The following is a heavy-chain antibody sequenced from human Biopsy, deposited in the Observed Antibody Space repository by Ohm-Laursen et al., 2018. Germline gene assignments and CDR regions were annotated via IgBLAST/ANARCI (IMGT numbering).Heavy chain of an antibody. CDR2: INHSGHT. CDR3: ARDRIAYCTATSCDNFGLDV. D-gene: IGHD2-8*02. V-gene: IGHV4-59*01. Sequence: SETLSLTCTVSSASINLYYWGWIRQSPGKGLEWIGYINHSGHTNYNPSLKSRLTMSVDTSKNQFSLKLTSVTAADTAVYYCARDRIAYCTATSCDNFGLDVWGQGTRSPSL. J-gene: IGHJ6*02. CDR1: SASINLYY.